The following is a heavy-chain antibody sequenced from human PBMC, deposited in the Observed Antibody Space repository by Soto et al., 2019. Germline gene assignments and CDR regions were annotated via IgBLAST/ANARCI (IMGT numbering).Heavy chain of an antibody. CDR2: IYPGDSDT. Sequence: GESLKISCKGSGYSFTRYWIGWVRQMPGKGLEWMGIIYPGDSDTRYSPSFQGQVTISADKSISTAYLQWSSLKASDTAMYYCARSGKLELRHYYYYGMDVWGQGTTVTVSS. CDR3: ARSGKLELRHYYYYGMDV. J-gene: IGHJ6*02. CDR1: GYSFTRYW. V-gene: IGHV5-51*01. D-gene: IGHD1-7*01.